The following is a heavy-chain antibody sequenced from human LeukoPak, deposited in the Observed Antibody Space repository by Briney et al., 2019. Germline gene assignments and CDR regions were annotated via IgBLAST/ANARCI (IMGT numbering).Heavy chain of an antibody. CDR1: GFTFSSYA. CDR2: MSGSGGST. D-gene: IGHD4/OR15-4a*01. CDR3: AKDREFPNFYFDH. V-gene: IGHV3-23*01. J-gene: IGHJ4*02. Sequence: GGSLRLSCAASGFTFSSYAMSWVRQTPGKGLEWISAMSGSGGSTYYADSVKGRFTISRDNSMNTLYLQMNSLRVEDTAVYYCAKDREFPNFYFDHWGQGTQVTVSS.